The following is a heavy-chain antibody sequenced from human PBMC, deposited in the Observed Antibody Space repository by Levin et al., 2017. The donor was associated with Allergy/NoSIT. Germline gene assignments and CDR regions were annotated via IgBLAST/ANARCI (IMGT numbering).Heavy chain of an antibody. V-gene: IGHV5-51*01. D-gene: IGHD1-26*01. CDR1: GFSFSGYW. J-gene: IGHJ4*02. CDR2: IYPGDSDT. Sequence: GESLKISCKASGFSFSGYWIVWVRQMPGKGLEWMGMIYPGDSDTRYSPSFKGQVSISVDNSINTAYLQWNSLQASDTAIYYCAFGWEAGDYFNYWGQGTLVTVSS. CDR3: AFGWEAGDYFNY.